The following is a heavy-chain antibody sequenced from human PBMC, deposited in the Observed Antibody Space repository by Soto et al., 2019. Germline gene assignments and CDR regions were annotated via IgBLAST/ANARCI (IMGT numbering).Heavy chain of an antibody. CDR3: ARVGSYYFDY. V-gene: IGHV4-34*01. CDR2: INHSGST. J-gene: IGHJ4*02. CDR1: GGSFSGYY. D-gene: IGHD1-26*01. Sequence: SETLSLTCAVYGGSFSGYYWSWIRQPPGKGLEWIGEINHSGSTNYNPSLKSRVTISVDTSKNQLSLKLSSVTAADTAVYYCARVGSYYFDYWGQGTLVTVSS.